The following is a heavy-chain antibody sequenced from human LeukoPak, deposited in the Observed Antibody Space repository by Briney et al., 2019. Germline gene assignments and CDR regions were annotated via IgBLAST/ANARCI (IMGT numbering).Heavy chain of an antibody. D-gene: IGHD6-13*01. Sequence: GGSLRLSCAASGFTVSSNYMSWVRQAPGKGLEWVSVIYSGGSTYYADSVKGRFTISRDNSKNTLYLQMNSLRAEDTAVYYCAKDHGIAAAGPSDYWGQGTLVTVSS. V-gene: IGHV3-66*01. J-gene: IGHJ4*02. CDR2: IYSGGST. CDR3: AKDHGIAAAGPSDY. CDR1: GFTVSSNY.